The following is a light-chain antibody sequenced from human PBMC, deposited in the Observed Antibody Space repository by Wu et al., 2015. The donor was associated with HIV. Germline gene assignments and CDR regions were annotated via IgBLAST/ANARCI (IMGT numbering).Light chain of an antibody. CDR3: QHYYGTPYI. CDR2: TAS. Sequence: DIQMTQSPSSLSASVGDRVTITCRASQGISNSLAWYQQKPGKAPKLLLHTASRLESGVPSRFTGSGSGTDYTLTISSLQPEDFATYYCQHYYGTPYIFGQGTKLEIK. J-gene: IGKJ2*01. V-gene: IGKV1-NL1*01. CDR1: QGISNS.